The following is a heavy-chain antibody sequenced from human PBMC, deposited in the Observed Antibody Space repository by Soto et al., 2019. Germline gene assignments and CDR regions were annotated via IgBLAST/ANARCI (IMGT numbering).Heavy chain of an antibody. CDR1: GYTFTTYE. CDR2: MSPSSGNT. D-gene: IGHD3-10*01. V-gene: IGHV1-8*01. Sequence: QVQLVQSGAEVKKPGASVKVSCKASGYTFTTYEINWVRQVPGQGLEWMGWMSPSSGNTGYVDQFRGRVTMTSNTSMTTAYMELSSLRCEDTAVHYCARVGGQLFGDHGMDVWGQGTTVTVSS. CDR3: ARVGGQLFGDHGMDV. J-gene: IGHJ6*02.